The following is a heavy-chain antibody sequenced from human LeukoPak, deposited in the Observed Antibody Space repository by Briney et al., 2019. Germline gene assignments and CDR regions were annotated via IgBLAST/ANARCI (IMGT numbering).Heavy chain of an antibody. CDR3: ARSRTYGSGSYNYYYGMDV. Sequence: GASVKVSCKASGYTFTSCAMHWVRQAPGQRLEWMGWINAGNGNTKYSQKFQGSVTITRATSASTAYMELSSLRSEDTAVYYCARSRTYGSGSYNYYYGMDVWGQGTTVTVSS. CDR2: INAGNGNT. D-gene: IGHD3-10*01. CDR1: GYTFTSCA. J-gene: IGHJ6*02. V-gene: IGHV1-3*01.